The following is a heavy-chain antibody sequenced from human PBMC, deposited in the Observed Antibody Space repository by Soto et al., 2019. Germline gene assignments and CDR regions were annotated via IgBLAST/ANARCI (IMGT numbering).Heavy chain of an antibody. CDR2: IYYSGST. D-gene: IGHD4-17*01. Sequence: PSETLSLTCTFSGGSISSYYWSWIRQPPGKGLEWIGYIYYSGSTNYNPSLKSRVTISVDTSKNQFSLKLSSVTAADTAVYYCARAGYGRYFQQWGQGTLVTVSS. CDR1: GGSISSYY. V-gene: IGHV4-59*01. J-gene: IGHJ1*01. CDR3: ARAGYGRYFQQ.